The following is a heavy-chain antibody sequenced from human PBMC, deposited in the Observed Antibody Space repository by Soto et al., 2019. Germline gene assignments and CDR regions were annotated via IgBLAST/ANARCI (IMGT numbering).Heavy chain of an antibody. CDR3: AKHDYGGNSEGMDV. CDR1: GFTFSSYG. J-gene: IGHJ6*02. V-gene: IGHV3-30*18. Sequence: PGGSLRLSCAASGFTFSSYGMHWVRQAPGKGLEWVAVISYDGSNKYYADSVKGRFTISRDNSKNTLYLQMNSLRAEDTAVYYCAKHDYGGNSEGMDVWGQGTTVTVSS. D-gene: IGHD4-17*01. CDR2: ISYDGSNK.